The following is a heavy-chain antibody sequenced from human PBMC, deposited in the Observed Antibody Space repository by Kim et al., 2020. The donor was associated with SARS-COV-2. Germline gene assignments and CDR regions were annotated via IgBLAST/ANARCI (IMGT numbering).Heavy chain of an antibody. V-gene: IGHV4-59*13. D-gene: IGHD2-15*01. CDR3: ASGYCSGGSCYYFDY. CDR2: IYYSGST. Sequence: SETLSLTCTVSGGSISSYYWSWIRQPPGKGLEWIGYIYYSGSTNYNPSLKSRVTISVDTSKNQFSLKLSSVTAADTAVYYFASGYCSGGSCYYFDYWGQG. CDR1: GGSISSYY. J-gene: IGHJ4*02.